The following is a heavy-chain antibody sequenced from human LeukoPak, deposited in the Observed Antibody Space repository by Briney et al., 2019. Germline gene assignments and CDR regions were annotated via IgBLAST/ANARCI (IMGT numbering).Heavy chain of an antibody. CDR3: AKDRVVAAATSADY. J-gene: IGHJ4*02. Sequence: GASVKVSCKASGYTFTGYSMHWVRQAPGQGLEWMGWINPNSGGTNYAQKFQGRVTMTRDTSISTAYMELSRLRSDDTAVYYCAKDRVVAAATSADYWGQGTLVTVSS. D-gene: IGHD2-15*01. CDR2: INPNSGGT. V-gene: IGHV1-2*02. CDR1: GYTFTGYS.